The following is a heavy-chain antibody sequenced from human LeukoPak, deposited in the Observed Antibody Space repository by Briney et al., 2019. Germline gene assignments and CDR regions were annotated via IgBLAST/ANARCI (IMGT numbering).Heavy chain of an antibody. V-gene: IGHV1-69*13. Sequence: ASVKVSCKASGGTFSSYAISWVRQAPGQGLEWMGGIIPIFGTANYAQKFQGRVTITADESTSTAYMELSSLRSEDTAVYYCARAEKAVAGCFDYWGQGTLVTVSS. CDR1: GGTFSSYA. J-gene: IGHJ4*02. D-gene: IGHD6-19*01. CDR2: IIPIFGTA. CDR3: ARAEKAVAGCFDY.